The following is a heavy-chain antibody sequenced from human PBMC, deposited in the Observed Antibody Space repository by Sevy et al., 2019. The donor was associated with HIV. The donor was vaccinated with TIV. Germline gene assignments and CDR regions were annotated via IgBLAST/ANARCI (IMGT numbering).Heavy chain of an antibody. Sequence: ASVKVSCKVSGYTLTELSVHWVRQASGKGLEWMATFDPEDDEKIYAQKFQGRVTMTEDTSTDTAYMELSSLRSEDTAVYYCATTKDYYDSSGYPFDYWSQGTLVTVSS. CDR3: ATTKDYYDSSGYPFDY. D-gene: IGHD3-22*01. CDR2: FDPEDDEK. V-gene: IGHV1-24*01. J-gene: IGHJ4*02. CDR1: GYTLTELS.